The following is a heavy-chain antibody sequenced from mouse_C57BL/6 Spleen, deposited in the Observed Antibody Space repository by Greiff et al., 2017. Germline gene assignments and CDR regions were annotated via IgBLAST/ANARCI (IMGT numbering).Heavy chain of an antibody. Sequence: QVQLQQSGPGLVQPSQSLSITCTVSGFSLTSYGVHWVRQSPGKGLEWLGVIWRGGSTDYNAAFMSRLSITTDNSTSQVFFKMNSLQADDTAIYYCAKNSIFTTVAATGAMDYWGQGTSVTVSS. CDR2: IWRGGST. CDR3: AKNSIFTTVAATGAMDY. J-gene: IGHJ4*01. CDR1: GFSLTSYG. D-gene: IGHD1-1*01. V-gene: IGHV2-5*01.